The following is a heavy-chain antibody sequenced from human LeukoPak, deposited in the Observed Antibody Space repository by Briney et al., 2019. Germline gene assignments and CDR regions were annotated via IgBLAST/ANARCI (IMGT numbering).Heavy chain of an antibody. Sequence: PGGSLRLSCAASGFTFSDYYMTWIRQAPGKGLEWVSYISTGNIIYYADSVKGRFTISTDNAKNSLYLQMSSLRAEDTAVYYCARAPRGGMVTQFDYWGQGTLVTVSS. V-gene: IGHV3-11*01. J-gene: IGHJ4*02. CDR2: ISTGNII. D-gene: IGHD2-21*02. CDR1: GFTFSDYY. CDR3: ARAPRGGMVTQFDY.